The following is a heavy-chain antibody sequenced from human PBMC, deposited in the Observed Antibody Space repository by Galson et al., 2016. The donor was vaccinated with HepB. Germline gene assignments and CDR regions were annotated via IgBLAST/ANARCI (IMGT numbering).Heavy chain of an antibody. CDR1: GLNFNKYG. J-gene: IGHJ4*02. Sequence: SLRLSCAASGLNFNKYGMHWVRQAPGKGLEWVAVISYDGGYKDYADSVKGRFTISRDNSKNTVFLQMNSLRREDTAVYYCATLQGAIEVAGNFDYWGQGTLVTVSS. D-gene: IGHD6-19*01. CDR3: ATLQGAIEVAGNFDY. CDR2: ISYDGGYK. V-gene: IGHV3-30*03.